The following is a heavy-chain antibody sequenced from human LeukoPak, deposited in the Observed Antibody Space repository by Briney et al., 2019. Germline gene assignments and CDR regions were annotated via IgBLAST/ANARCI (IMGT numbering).Heavy chain of an antibody. V-gene: IGHV4-30-2*01. CDR2: IYHSGST. D-gene: IGHD3-9*01. Sequence: SQTLSLTCAVSGGSISSGGYSWSWIRQPPGKGLEWIGYIYHSGSTYYNPSLKSRVTILVDRSKNQFSLKLSSVTAADTAVYYCARDLTYYDILTGYSYYYGMDVWGQGTTVTVSS. CDR3: ARDLTYYDILTGYSYYYGMDV. J-gene: IGHJ6*02. CDR1: GGSISSGGYS.